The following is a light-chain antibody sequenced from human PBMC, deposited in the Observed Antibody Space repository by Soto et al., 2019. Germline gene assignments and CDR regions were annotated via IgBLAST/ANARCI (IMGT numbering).Light chain of an antibody. J-gene: IGLJ2*01. CDR3: QSYDSSLSGYVV. V-gene: IGLV1-40*01. CDR1: SSNIGAGYD. Sequence: QSVLTRPPSVSGAPGQRVTIPCTGSSSNIGAGYDVHWYQQLPGTAPKLLIYGNSNRPSGVPDRFSGSKSGTSASLAITGLQAEDEADYYCQSYDSSLSGYVVIGGGTKLTVL. CDR2: GNS.